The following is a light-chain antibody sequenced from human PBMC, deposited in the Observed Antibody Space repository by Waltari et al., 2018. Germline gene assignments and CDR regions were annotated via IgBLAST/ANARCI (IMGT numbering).Light chain of an antibody. CDR2: ATS. Sequence: IVLTQSPGTLSLSPGERATLSCRPSQTITSLAWYQQTPGQAPRLLIYATSTRATGIPPRFTGSGSGTDFTLTINGLEPDDSAVYYCQQRSGWPLTFGGGTKVEIK. J-gene: IGKJ4*01. CDR3: QQRSGWPLT. CDR1: QTITS. V-gene: IGKV3-11*01.